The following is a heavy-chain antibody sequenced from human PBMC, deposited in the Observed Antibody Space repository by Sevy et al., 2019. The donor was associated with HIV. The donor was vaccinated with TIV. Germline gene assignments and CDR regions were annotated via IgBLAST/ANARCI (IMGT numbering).Heavy chain of an antibody. J-gene: IGHJ6*02. D-gene: IGHD3-9*01. CDR2: ISYHGRDK. V-gene: IGHV3-30*18. CDR1: GISFTTSG. Sequence: GGSPRLSCVVSGISFTTSGMHWVRQAPGKGLEWVAVISYHGRDKFYAESVKGRSTISRDNSKNMFYLQMNSLRAEDTAVYYCAKDFTGYNGMDVWGQGTKVTVSS. CDR3: AKDFTGYNGMDV.